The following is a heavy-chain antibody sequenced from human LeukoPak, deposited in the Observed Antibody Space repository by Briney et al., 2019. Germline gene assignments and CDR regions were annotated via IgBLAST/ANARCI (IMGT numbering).Heavy chain of an antibody. CDR1: GGSISSSSYY. CDR3: ARARIAAAGTLGSTYYMDV. CDR2: IYYSGST. V-gene: IGHV4-39*07. Sequence: SETLSLTCTVSGGSISSSSYYWGWIRQPPGKGLEWIGSIYYSGSTYYNPSLKSRVTISVDTSKNQFSLKLSSVTAADTAVYYCARARIAAAGTLGSTYYMDVWGKGTTVTISS. D-gene: IGHD6-13*01. J-gene: IGHJ6*03.